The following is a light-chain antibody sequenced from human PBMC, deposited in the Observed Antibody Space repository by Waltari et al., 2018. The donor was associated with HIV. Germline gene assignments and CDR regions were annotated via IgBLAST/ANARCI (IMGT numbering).Light chain of an antibody. CDR1: RSHIGPYNF. V-gene: IGLV2-8*01. J-gene: IGLJ2*01. CDR2: EVT. CDR3: SSYAGSNRFVV. Sequence: QSALTQPPSASGSPGQSVAISCPGTRSHIGPYNFVSWYQQQPGGAPKLIIFEVTKRPTGVPDRFSGSKSGNTASLTVSGLLPEDDADYYCSSYAGSNRFVVFGGGTRLTVL.